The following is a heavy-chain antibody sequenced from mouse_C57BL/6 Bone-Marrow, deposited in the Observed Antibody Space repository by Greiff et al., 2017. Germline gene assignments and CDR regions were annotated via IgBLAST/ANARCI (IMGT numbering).Heavy chain of an antibody. CDR2: ISSGGSYT. V-gene: IGHV5-6*01. D-gene: IGHD2-1*01. CDR1: GFTFSSYG. CDR3: ATLYGNYPSWFAY. Sequence: EVHLVESGGDLVKPGGSLKLSCAASGFTFSSYGMSWVRQTPDKRLAWVATISSGGSYTYYPDRVKGRFTISRDNAKNTLYLQMSSLKSEDTAMYYCATLYGNYPSWFAYWGQGTLVTVSA. J-gene: IGHJ3*01.